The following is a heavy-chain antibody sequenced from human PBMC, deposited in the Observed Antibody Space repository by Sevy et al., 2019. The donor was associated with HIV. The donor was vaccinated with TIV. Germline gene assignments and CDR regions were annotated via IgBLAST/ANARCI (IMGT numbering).Heavy chain of an antibody. D-gene: IGHD1-26*01. V-gene: IGHV3-48*03. CDR3: ARDPTSSHFDY. Sequence: GGSLRLSCAASGFTFSSYEMNWVRQAPGKGLEWVSYISSSGSTIYYADSVKGRFTISRDNAKNSLYLQMNSLRAADTAVYYCARDPTSSHFDYWGQGTLVTVSS. J-gene: IGHJ4*02. CDR1: GFTFSSYE. CDR2: ISSSGSTI.